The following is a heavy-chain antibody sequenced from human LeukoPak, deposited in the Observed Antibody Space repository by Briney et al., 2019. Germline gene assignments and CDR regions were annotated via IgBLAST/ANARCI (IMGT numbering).Heavy chain of an antibody. CDR2: ISYDGSNK. CDR1: GFTFSSYT. J-gene: IGHJ4*02. V-gene: IGHV3-30-3*01. Sequence: GGSLRLSCAASGFTFSSYTMRWVRQAPVKGLEGVAVISYDGSNKYYADSVKRRFTISRDNSKNTLYLQMNSLRAEDTAVYYCARGTRGYYFDYWGQGTLVTVSS. D-gene: IGHD2-8*01. CDR3: ARGTRGYYFDY.